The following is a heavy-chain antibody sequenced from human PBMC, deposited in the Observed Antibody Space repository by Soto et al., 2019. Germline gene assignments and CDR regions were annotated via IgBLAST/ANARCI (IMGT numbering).Heavy chain of an antibody. CDR3: ARGWYYYDSSGYAFDY. J-gene: IGHJ4*02. Sequence: SVKVSCKASGGTFSSYAISWVRQAPGQGLEWMGGIIPIFGTANYAQKFKGRVTITADKSTSTAYMELISLRSEDTAMYYCARGWYYYDSSGYAFDYWGQGTLVTVSS. D-gene: IGHD3-22*01. CDR2: IIPIFGTA. CDR1: GGTFSSYA. V-gene: IGHV1-69*06.